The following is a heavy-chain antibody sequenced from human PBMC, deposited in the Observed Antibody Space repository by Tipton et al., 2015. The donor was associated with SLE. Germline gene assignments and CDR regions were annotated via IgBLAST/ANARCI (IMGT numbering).Heavy chain of an antibody. J-gene: IGHJ3*02. CDR2: IFSSGST. Sequence: TLSLTCTVSGGSISGYYWSWVRQPAGKGLEWIGRIFSSGSTIYNPSIKSRVTLSLDTSKNQFSLGVTSVTAADTAVYYCARRSVQEAFDIWGQGTMVTVSS. V-gene: IGHV4-4*07. CDR1: GGSISGYY. CDR3: ARRSVQEAFDI. D-gene: IGHD1-1*01.